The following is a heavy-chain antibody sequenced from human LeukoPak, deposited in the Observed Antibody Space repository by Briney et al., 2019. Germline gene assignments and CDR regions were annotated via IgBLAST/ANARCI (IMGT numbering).Heavy chain of an antibody. CDR2: IYHSGST. V-gene: IGHV4-38-2*01. CDR1: GYSISSGYY. J-gene: IGHJ5*02. CDR3: ARVQSEALGTANWFDP. D-gene: IGHD1-7*01. Sequence: PSETLSLTCAVSGYSISSGYYWGWIRQPPGKGLECIGSIYHSGSTYYNPSLKSRVTISVDTSKNQFSLKLSSVTAADTAVYYCARVQSEALGTANWFDPWGQGTLVTVSS.